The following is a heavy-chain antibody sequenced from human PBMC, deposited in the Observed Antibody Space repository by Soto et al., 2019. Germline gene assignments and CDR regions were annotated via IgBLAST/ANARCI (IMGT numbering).Heavy chain of an antibody. CDR3: ASPAPRYCGGGSCYRNWYFDL. J-gene: IGHJ2*01. CDR1: GGTFSSYT. Sequence: QVQLVQSGAEVKKPGSSVKVSCKASGGTFSSYTISWVRQAPGQGLEWMGRIIPILGIANYAQKCQGRVRITADKSTXXAXMXXSSLRSEDTAVYYCASPAPRYCGGGSCYRNWYFDLWGRGTLVTVSS. V-gene: IGHV1-69*02. D-gene: IGHD2-15*01. CDR2: IIPILGIA.